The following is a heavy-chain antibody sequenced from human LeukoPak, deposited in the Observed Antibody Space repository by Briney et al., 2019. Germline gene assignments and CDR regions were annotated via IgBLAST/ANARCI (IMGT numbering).Heavy chain of an antibody. J-gene: IGHJ3*02. CDR1: GGSISSYY. CDR3: ASYCSSTSCGAFDI. D-gene: IGHD2-2*01. Sequence: PETLSLTCTVSGGSISSYYWSWIRQPPGKGLEWIGYIYYSGSTNYNPSLKSRVTISVDTSKNQFSLKLSSVTAADTAVYYCASYCSSTSCGAFDIWGQGTMVTVSS. V-gene: IGHV4-59*01. CDR2: IYYSGST.